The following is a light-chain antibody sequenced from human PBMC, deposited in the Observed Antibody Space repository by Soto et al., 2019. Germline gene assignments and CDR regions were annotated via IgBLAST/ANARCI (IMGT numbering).Light chain of an antibody. CDR2: EGS. CDR3: CSYAGSSNVV. V-gene: IGLV2-23*01. Sequence: QSALTQPASVSGSPGQSITISCTGTSSDVGSYNPVSWYQQHPGKAPKLMIYEGSKRPSGVSNRFSGSKSGNTASLTISGLQAEDEADYYCCSYAGSSNVVFGGGTQLTVL. J-gene: IGLJ2*01. CDR1: SSDVGSYNP.